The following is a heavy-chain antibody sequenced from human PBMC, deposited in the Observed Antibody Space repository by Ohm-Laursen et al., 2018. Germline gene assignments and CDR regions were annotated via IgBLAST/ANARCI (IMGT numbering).Heavy chain of an antibody. D-gene: IGHD3-3*01. V-gene: IGHV4-39*07. CDR1: GGSISSGGYY. CDR3: ASLITIFGVG. CDR2: INHSGST. J-gene: IGHJ4*02. Sequence: GTLSLTCTVSGGSISSGGYYWSWIRQPPGKGLEWIGEINHSGSTNSNPSLKSRVTISVDTSKNQFSLKVSSVTAADTAVYYCASLITIFGVGWGQGTLVTVSS.